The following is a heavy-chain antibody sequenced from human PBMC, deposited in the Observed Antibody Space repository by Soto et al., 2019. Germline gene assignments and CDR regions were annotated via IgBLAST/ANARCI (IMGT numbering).Heavy chain of an antibody. CDR2: ISSSGSTI. V-gene: IGHV3-11*01. CDR3: ARVRDIVVVVAATHFQH. J-gene: IGHJ1*01. D-gene: IGHD2-15*01. Sequence: PGGSLRLSCAASGFTFSDYYMSWIRQAPGKGLEWVSYISSSGSTIYYADSVRGRFTISRDNAKNSLYLQMNSLRAEDTAVYYCARVRDIVVVVAATHFQHWGQGTLVTVSS. CDR1: GFTFSDYY.